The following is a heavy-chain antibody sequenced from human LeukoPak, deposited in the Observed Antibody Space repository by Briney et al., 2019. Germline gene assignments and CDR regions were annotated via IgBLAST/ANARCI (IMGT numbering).Heavy chain of an antibody. D-gene: IGHD3-22*01. CDR2: IYYSGST. CDR1: GGSISSGGYY. CDR3: ARQHSSGYYYFDY. Sequence: SQTLSLTCTVSGGSISSGGYYWSWIRQHPGTGLEWIGYIYYSGSTYYNPSLKSRVTISVDTSKNQFSLKLSSVTAADTAVYYRARQHSSGYYYFDYWGQGTLVTVSS. V-gene: IGHV4-31*03. J-gene: IGHJ4*02.